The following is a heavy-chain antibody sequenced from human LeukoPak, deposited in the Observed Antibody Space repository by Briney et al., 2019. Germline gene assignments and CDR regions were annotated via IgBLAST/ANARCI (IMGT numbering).Heavy chain of an antibody. V-gene: IGHV3-7*01. CDR1: GFTFSSYW. CDR2: IKQDGSEK. Sequence: PGGSLRLSCAASGFTFSSYWMSWVRQAPGKGLEWEANIKQDGSEKYYVDSVKGRFTISRDNAKNSLYLQMNSLRAEDTAVYYCARVSSRYSPLIGYLDYWGQGTLVTVSS. J-gene: IGHJ4*02. D-gene: IGHD2-21*01. CDR3: ARVSSRYSPLIGYLDY.